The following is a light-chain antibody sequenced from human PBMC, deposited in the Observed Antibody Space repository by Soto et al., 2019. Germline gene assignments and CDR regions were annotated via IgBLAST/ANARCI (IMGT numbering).Light chain of an antibody. CDR1: SSDVCGYNY. V-gene: IGLV2-11*01. CDR2: DVS. CDR3: CSYAGSYTFV. Sequence: QSALTQPRSVSGSPGQSVTISCTGTSSDVCGYNYVSWYQQHPGKAPKLMIYDVSKRPPGVPDRFSGSKSGNTASLTISGLQAEDEADYYCCSYAGSYTFVFGTGTKVTVL. J-gene: IGLJ1*01.